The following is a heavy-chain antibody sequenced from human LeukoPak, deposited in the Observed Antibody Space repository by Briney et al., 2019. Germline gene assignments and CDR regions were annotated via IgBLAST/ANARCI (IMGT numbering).Heavy chain of an antibody. V-gene: IGHV4-39*01. J-gene: IGHJ6*03. Sequence: SETLSLTCTVSGGSISSSSYYWGWIRQPPGKGLEWIGSIYYSGSTYYNPSLKSRVTISVDTSKNQFSLKLSSVTAADTAVYYCASRGYSGYDYDYYYYYMDVWGKGTTVTVSS. D-gene: IGHD5-12*01. CDR1: GGSISSSSYY. CDR3: ASRGYSGYDYDYYYYYMDV. CDR2: IYYSGST.